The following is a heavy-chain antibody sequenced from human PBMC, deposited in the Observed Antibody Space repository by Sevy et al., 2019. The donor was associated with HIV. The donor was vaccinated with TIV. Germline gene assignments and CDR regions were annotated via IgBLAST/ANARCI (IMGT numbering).Heavy chain of an antibody. Sequence: GGSLRLSCAASGFTFTNYAVNWVRRAPGKGLEWVSSISGTSTYIYYADSLKGRFTISRDNAKNSLYLQMNSLRAEDTAVYYCARERCIGTSCYVLDYWGRGTLVTVSS. D-gene: IGHD2-2*01. CDR1: GFTFTNYA. J-gene: IGHJ4*02. V-gene: IGHV3-21*01. CDR2: ISGTSTYI. CDR3: ARERCIGTSCYVLDY.